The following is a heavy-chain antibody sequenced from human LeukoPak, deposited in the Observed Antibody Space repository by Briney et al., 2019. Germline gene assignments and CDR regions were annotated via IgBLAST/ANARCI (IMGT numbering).Heavy chain of an antibody. V-gene: IGHV3-69-1*01. Sequence: PGGSLRLSCTASGFTFSVFAMTWVHQAPGKGLEWVSAISGIGNTNYADSVKGRFTISRDNGKNSLYLQMNSLGAEDTAVYYCARGKRVGPTTDYYYGMDVWGQGTTVTVSS. CDR2: ISGIGNT. J-gene: IGHJ6*02. CDR1: GFTFSVFA. D-gene: IGHD1-26*01. CDR3: ARGKRVGPTTDYYYGMDV.